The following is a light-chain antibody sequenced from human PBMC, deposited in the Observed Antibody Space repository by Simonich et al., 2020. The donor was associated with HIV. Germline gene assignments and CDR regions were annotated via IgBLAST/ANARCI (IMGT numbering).Light chain of an antibody. Sequence: EIVLTQFPATLSLSPGEIATLSCRASQSVNSYLAWYQQKPGQAPRLLIYDASNRATGIPARFSGSGSGTDFTLTISSLEPEDFAVYYCQQRSYWMYTFGQGTKLEIK. CDR3: QQRSYWMYT. CDR2: DAS. J-gene: IGKJ2*01. V-gene: IGKV3-11*01. CDR1: QSVNSY.